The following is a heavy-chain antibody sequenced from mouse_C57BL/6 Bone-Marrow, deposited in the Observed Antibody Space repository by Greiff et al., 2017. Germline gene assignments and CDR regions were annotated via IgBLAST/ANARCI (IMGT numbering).Heavy chain of an antibody. D-gene: IGHD1-1*01. CDR1: GFTFSDDG. CDR3: ARLSTVVGAMDY. Sequence: EVMLVESGGGLVQPGGSLKLSCAASGFTFSDDGMAWVRQAPRKGPEWVAFISNLAYSIYSADTVTGRFTFSRENAKNNRYLEMSSLRSEDTAMYYCARLSTVVGAMDYWGQGTSVTVSS. CDR2: ISNLAYSI. V-gene: IGHV5-15*01. J-gene: IGHJ4*01.